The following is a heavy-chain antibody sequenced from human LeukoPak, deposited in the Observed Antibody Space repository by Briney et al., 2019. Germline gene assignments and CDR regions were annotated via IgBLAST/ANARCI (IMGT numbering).Heavy chain of an antibody. Sequence: GGSLRLSCAASGFTFSDYYMSWIRQAPGKGLEWVSYISSSGSSISYADSVKGRFTISRDNAKNSLYLQMNSLRAEDTAVHYCARWAGAILTDYWGQGTLVTVSS. CDR1: GFTFSDYY. CDR3: ARWAGAILTDY. D-gene: IGHD1-26*01. J-gene: IGHJ4*02. V-gene: IGHV3-11*04. CDR2: ISSSGSSI.